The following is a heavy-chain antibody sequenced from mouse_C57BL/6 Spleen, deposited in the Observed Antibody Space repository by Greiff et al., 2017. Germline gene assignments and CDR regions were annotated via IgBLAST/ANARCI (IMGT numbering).Heavy chain of an antibody. V-gene: IGHV1-81*01. CDR3: ARGYYYGSSYSMDY. Sequence: QVQLKQSGAELARPGASVKLSCKASGYTFTSYGISWVKQRTGQGLEWIGEIYPISGNTYYNETFKGKATLTAYKSSSTAYMELRSLTSEDSAFYCCARGYYYGSSYSMDYWGQGTSVTVSS. CDR1: GYTFTSYG. J-gene: IGHJ4*01. D-gene: IGHD1-1*01. CDR2: IYPISGNT.